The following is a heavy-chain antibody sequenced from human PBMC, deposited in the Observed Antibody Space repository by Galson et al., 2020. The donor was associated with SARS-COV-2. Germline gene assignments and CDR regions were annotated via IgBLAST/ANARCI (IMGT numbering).Heavy chain of an antibody. CDR1: GFTFSSYG. D-gene: IGHD3-9*01. CDR3: AREGLRYFDWYPRDAFDI. V-gene: IGHV3-33*01. Sequence: GGSLRLSCAASGFTFSSYGMHWVRKAPGKGLEWVAVIWYDGSNKYYADSVKGRFTISRDNSKNTLYLQMNSLRAEDTAVYYCAREGLRYFDWYPRDAFDIWGQGTMVTVSS. CDR2: IWYDGSNK. J-gene: IGHJ3*02.